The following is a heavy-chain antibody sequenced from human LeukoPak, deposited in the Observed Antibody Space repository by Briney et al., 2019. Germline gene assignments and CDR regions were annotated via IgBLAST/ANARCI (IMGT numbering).Heavy chain of an antibody. CDR3: AKDESRYCSGGSCYPFDY. J-gene: IGHJ4*02. D-gene: IGHD2-15*01. V-gene: IGHV3-43*01. CDR2: ITWDGRTT. Sequence: PGGSLRLSCVVSGFTFDDYSMHWVRQSPGKGMEWICLITWDGRTTYYVDSVQGRFTITRDNSKNSLYLQMNGLRSEDSALYFCAKDESRYCSGGSCYPFDYWGQGTLVTVSS. CDR1: GFTFDDYS.